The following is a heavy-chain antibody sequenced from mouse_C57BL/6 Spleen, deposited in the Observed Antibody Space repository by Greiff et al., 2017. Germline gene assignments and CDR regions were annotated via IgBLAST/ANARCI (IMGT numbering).Heavy chain of an antibody. Sequence: QVQLQQPGAELVKPGASVKLSCKASGYTFTSYWMQWVKQRPGQGLEGIGEIDPSDSYTNYNQKFKGKATLTVDTSSSAAYMQLSSLTSEDSAVYYCARKAWAYGYYFDYGAQSATLAVSS. J-gene: IGHJ2*01. CDR1: GYTFTSYW. CDR2: IDPSDSYT. CDR3: ARKAWAYGYYFDY. V-gene: IGHV1-50*01. D-gene: IGHD1-2*01.